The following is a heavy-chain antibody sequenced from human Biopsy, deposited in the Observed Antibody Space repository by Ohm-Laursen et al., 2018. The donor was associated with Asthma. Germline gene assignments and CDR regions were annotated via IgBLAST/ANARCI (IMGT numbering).Heavy chain of an antibody. CDR3: ARTFHFWSPYHAEHYQP. D-gene: IGHD3-3*02. CDR2: IKHDGSEK. J-gene: IGHJ1*01. CDR1: GFTFGDYW. Sequence: SLRLSCAASGFTFGDYWMSWVRQVPGKGLEWVADIKHDGSEKNHVDSLKGRFTISSDNAKNSLYLQMNSLRAEDTAVYYCARTFHFWSPYHAEHYQPGGQGPLVTVSS. V-gene: IGHV3-7*01.